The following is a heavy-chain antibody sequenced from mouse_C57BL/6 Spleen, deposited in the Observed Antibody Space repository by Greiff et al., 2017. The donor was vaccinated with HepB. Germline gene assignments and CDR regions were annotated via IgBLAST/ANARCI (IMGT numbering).Heavy chain of an antibody. V-gene: IGHV1-15*01. CDR3: TRCLITTVVNDCDY. J-gene: IGHJ2*01. CDR1: GYTFTDYE. Sequence: VQLQQSGAELVRPGASVTLSCKASGYTFTDYEMHWVKQTPVHGLEWIGAIDPETGGTAYNQKFKGKAILTADKSSSTAYMELRSLTSEDSAVYYVTRCLITTVVNDCDYWGQGTTLTVSS. D-gene: IGHD1-1*01. CDR2: IDPETGGT.